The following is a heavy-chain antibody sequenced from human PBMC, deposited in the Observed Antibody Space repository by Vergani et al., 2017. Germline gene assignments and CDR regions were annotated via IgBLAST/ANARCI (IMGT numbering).Heavy chain of an antibody. V-gene: IGHV1-69*13. CDR2: IIPIFGTA. CDR1: GGTFSSYA. D-gene: IGHD6-13*01. Sequence: QVQLVQSGAEVKKPGSSVKVSCKASGGTFSSYAISWVRQAPGQGLEWMGRIIPIFGTANYAQKFQGRVTITADESTSTAYMELSSLRSEDTAVYYCAVRXNIAAAGTANWFDPWGQGTLVTVSS. J-gene: IGHJ5*02. CDR3: AVRXNIAAAGTANWFDP.